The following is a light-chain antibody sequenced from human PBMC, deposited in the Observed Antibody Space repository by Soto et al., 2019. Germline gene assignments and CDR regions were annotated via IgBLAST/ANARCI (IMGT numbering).Light chain of an antibody. Sequence: QSVLTQPASVSGSPGQSITISCTGTSGDIGSYNRVSWYQQHPGKAPKLIIYEVTDRPSGVSNRFSGSKSGNTASLTISGLQAEDEAEYYCATWDGSLPGEVFGGGTKLTVL. CDR2: EVT. CDR1: SGDIGSYNR. J-gene: IGLJ2*01. CDR3: ATWDGSLPGEV. V-gene: IGLV2-14*01.